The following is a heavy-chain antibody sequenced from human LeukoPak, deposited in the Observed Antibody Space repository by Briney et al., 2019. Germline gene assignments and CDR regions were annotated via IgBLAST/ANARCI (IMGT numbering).Heavy chain of an antibody. V-gene: IGHV3-21*01. J-gene: IGHJ6*02. D-gene: IGHD5-12*01. CDR1: GFIFSNYD. Sequence: PGGSLRLSCAASGFIFSNYDMNWVRQAPGKGLGWVSYISRSSSHIYYADSMKGRFTISRDNGKNSLYLQMNSPRADDTATYYCARDRAPVARTGDMDVWGQGTTVTVSS. CDR2: ISRSSSHI. CDR3: ARDRAPVARTGDMDV.